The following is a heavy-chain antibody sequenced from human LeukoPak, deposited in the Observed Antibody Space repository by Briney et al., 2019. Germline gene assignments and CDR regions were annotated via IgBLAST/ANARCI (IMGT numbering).Heavy chain of an antibody. CDR1: GFTFSDYW. V-gene: IGHV3-21*01. J-gene: IGHJ4*02. CDR3: ARDYSSPGNFDY. D-gene: IGHD6-13*01. Sequence: GGSLRLSCAASGFTFSDYWMSWVRLAPGKGLEWVSSISSSSSYIYYADSVKGRFTISRDNAKNSLYLQMNSLRAEDTAVYYCARDYSSPGNFDYWGQGTLVTVSS. CDR2: ISSSSSYI.